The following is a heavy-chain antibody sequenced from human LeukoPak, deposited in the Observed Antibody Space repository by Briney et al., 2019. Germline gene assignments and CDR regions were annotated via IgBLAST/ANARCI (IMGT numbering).Heavy chain of an antibody. J-gene: IGHJ4*02. CDR1: GGSFSGYY. Sequence: SETLSLTCAVYGGSFSGYYWSWIRQPPGKGLEWIGEINHSGSTNYNPSLKSRVTISVDTSKNQFSLKLSSVTAADTAVYYCARGRPRLCRVYLDYGPQRTLVSVSS. CDR2: INHSGST. CDR3: ARGRPRLCRVYLDY. D-gene: IGHD3-10*01. V-gene: IGHV4-34*01.